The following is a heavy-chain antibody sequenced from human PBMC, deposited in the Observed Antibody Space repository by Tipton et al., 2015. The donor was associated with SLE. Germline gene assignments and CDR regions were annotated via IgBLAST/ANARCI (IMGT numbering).Heavy chain of an antibody. CDR1: GGSITDNY. V-gene: IGHV3-69-1*02. CDR2: ITSAGAI. Sequence: GLVKPSGTLSLTCAVSGGSITDNYWWSWVRQAPGKGLEWVSSITSAGAIYYADSVKDRFTISRDNGKNTLYLQMDSLRAEDTALYYCARHWYCGRYCASHFDSWGQGTLVTVSS. CDR3: ARHWYCGRYCASHFDS. J-gene: IGHJ4*02. D-gene: IGHD2-21*01.